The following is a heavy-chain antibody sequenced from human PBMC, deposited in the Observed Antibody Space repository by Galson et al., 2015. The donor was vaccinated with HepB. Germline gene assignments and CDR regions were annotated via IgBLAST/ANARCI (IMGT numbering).Heavy chain of an antibody. CDR3: AAHYYFDY. CDR2: INPNSGGT. Sequence: SCKVFGYNFTAYYMHWVRQAPGQGLEWMGRINPNSGGTNYAQKFQGRVTMTRDTSTNTAYMELSRLRSDDVAVYYCAAHYYFDYWGQGTPVTVSS. V-gene: IGHV1-2*06. J-gene: IGHJ4*02. CDR1: GYNFTAYY.